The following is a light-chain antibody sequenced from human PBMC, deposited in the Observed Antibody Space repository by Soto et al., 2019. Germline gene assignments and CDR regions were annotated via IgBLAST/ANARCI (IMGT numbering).Light chain of an antibody. CDR2: DVN. CDR1: SNDVGVYNY. Sequence: QSVLTQPRSVSGSPGQSVTISCTGTSNDVGVYNYVSWYQQHPGEAPKLMVYDVNRRPSGVPDRFSGSKSGNTASLTISGLQADDEADHYCRSYAVTYTLYVFGTGTKVTVL. CDR3: RSYAVTYTLYV. J-gene: IGLJ1*01. V-gene: IGLV2-11*01.